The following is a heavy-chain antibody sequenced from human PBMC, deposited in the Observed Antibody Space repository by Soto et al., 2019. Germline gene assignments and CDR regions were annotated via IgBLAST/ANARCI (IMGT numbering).Heavy chain of an antibody. Sequence: PSETLSLTCTVSGGSISSGDYYWSWIRQPPGKGLEWIGYIYYSGSTYYNPSLKSPVTISVDTSKNQFSLKLSSVTAADTAVYYCARDQRDGYTYYYYYGMDVWGQGTTVTVSS. CDR2: IYYSGST. V-gene: IGHV4-30-4*01. CDR3: ARDQRDGYTYYYYYGMDV. J-gene: IGHJ6*02. CDR1: GGSISSGDYY. D-gene: IGHD5-12*01.